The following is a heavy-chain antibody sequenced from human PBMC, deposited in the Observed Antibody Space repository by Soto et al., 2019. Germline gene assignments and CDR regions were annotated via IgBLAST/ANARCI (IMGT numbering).Heavy chain of an antibody. D-gene: IGHD6-13*01. CDR1: GFTFSSYS. V-gene: IGHV3-21*01. Sequence: EVQLVESGGGLVKPGGSLRLSCAASGFTFSSYSMNWVRQAPGKGLEWVSSISSSSSYIYYADSVKGRFTISRDNAKNSLYLQMNRLRAEDTAVYYCARVRIAAAGSRLFDYWGQGTLVTVSS. CDR3: ARVRIAAAGSRLFDY. J-gene: IGHJ4*02. CDR2: ISSSSSYI.